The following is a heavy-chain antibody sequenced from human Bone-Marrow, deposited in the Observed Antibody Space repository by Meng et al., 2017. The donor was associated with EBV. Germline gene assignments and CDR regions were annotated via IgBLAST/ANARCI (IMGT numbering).Heavy chain of an antibody. CDR1: GSTINNYE. D-gene: IGHD2-15*01. J-gene: IGHJ4*02. CDR3: ARARVASDGRGFDS. CDR2: MNPNSGNT. Sequence: LVQAGPEGTKLLASVRVYLKASGSTINNYEINWVRQDPRQGLEWIGWMNPNSGNTGSEQKFQGRVTLTSNTSISTAYMELSSLSFEDTAVYYCARARVASDGRGFDSWGQGTLVTVSS. V-gene: IGHV1-8*01.